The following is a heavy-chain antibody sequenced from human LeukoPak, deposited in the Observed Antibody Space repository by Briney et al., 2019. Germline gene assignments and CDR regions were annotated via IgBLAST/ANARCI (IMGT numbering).Heavy chain of an antibody. CDR1: GYTFTGYY. CDR3: ARVLKFPAAFDI. CDR2: INPNSGGT. V-gene: IGHV1-2*02. J-gene: IGHJ3*02. Sequence: ASVKVSCKASGYTFTGYYMHWVRQAPGQGLEWMGWINPNSGGTNYAQKFQGRVTMTRDTSISTAYMELSGLRSDDTAVYYCARVLKFPAAFDIWGQGTMVTVSS.